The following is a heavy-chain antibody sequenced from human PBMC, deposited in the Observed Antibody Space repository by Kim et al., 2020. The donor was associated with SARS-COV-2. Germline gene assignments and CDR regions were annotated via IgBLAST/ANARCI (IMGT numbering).Heavy chain of an antibody. CDR3: ARRTTVVTPYYYYYYGMDV. J-gene: IGHJ6*02. D-gene: IGHD4-17*01. CDR1: GGSISSYY. CDR2: IYYSGST. V-gene: IGHV4-59*08. Sequence: SETLSLTCTVSGGSISSYYWSWIRQPPGKGLEWIGYIYYSGSTNYNPSLKSRVTISVDTSKNQFSLKLSSVTAADTAVYYCARRTTVVTPYYYYYYGMDVCGQGTTDTLS.